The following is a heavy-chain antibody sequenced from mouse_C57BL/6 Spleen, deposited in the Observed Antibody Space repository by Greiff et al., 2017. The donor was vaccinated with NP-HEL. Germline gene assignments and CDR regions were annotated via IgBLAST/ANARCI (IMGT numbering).Heavy chain of an antibody. CDR3: ASSAIYDGYGAY. CDR1: GYTFTDYY. V-gene: IGHV1-26*01. Sequence: EVQLQQSGPELVKPGASVKISCKASGYTFTDYYMNWVKQSHGKSLEWIGDINPNNGGTSYNQKFKGKATLTVDKSSSTAYMELRSLTSEDSAVYYCASSAIYDGYGAYWGQGTLVTVSA. CDR2: INPNNGGT. J-gene: IGHJ3*01. D-gene: IGHD2-3*01.